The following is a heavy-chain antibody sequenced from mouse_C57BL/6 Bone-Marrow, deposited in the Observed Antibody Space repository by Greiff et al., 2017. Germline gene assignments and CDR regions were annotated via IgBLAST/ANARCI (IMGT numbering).Heavy chain of an antibody. CDR1: GYAFSSYW. D-gene: IGHD1-1*01. CDR3: ARSFTTVVEGDY. V-gene: IGHV1-80*01. CDR2: IYPGDGDT. Sequence: VQLQQSGAELVKPGASVKISCKASGYAFSSYWMNWVKQRPGKGLEWIGQIYPGDGDTNYNGKFKGKATLTADKSSSTAYMQLSSLTSEDSAVYFCARSFTTVVEGDYWGQGTTLTVSS. J-gene: IGHJ2*01.